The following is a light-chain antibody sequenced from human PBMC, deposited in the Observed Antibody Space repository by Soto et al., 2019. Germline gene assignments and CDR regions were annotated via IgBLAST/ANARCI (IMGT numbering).Light chain of an antibody. CDR1: QYINTY. J-gene: IGKJ1*01. Sequence: DLPMTQSPSSLSAYVGDRVTITCRASQYINTYLNWFQQKPGKAPELLIYAASSLQGGVPSRFSGSGSGTDFTLTISSLQPEDFATYYCQQSYSTPRTFGLGTKVEIK. CDR3: QQSYSTPRT. V-gene: IGKV1-39*01. CDR2: AAS.